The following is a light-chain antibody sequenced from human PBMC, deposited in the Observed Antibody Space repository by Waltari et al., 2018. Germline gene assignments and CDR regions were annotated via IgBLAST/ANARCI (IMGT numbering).Light chain of an antibody. CDR3: QAWDSSTAV. Sequence: SYELTQPPSVSVSPGQTASITCSGHKLGDKYACWYQQKPGQSPVLVIYQDSKRPSGIPERFSGSNSGKTATLTISGTQAMDEADYYCQAWDSSTAVFGTGTKVTVL. CDR1: KLGDKY. CDR2: QDS. V-gene: IGLV3-1*01. J-gene: IGLJ1*01.